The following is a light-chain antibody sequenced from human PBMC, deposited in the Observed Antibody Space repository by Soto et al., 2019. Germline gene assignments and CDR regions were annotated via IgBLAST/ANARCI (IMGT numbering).Light chain of an antibody. CDR2: DVT. V-gene: IGLV2-8*01. CDR1: SSDIGGYNS. CDR3: SSYTDRKNLV. J-gene: IGLJ1*01. Sequence: QSALTQSPSASGSPGQSVTISCTGTSSDIGGYNSASWYQQHPGKAPKVVIYDVTKRPSGVPDRFSGSKSGNTASLTVSALQAEDEADYYCSSYTDRKNLVFGTGTKLTVL.